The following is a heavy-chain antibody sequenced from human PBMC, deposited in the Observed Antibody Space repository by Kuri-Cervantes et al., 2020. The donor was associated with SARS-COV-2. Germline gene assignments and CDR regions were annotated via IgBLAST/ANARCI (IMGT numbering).Heavy chain of an antibody. CDR2: IYHSGST. V-gene: IGHV4-38-2*02. D-gene: IGHD3-9*01. J-gene: IGHJ4*02. Sequence: SETLSLTCAVSGYSISSGYYWGWIRQPPGKGLEWIGSIYHSGSTYYNPSLKSRVTISVDTSKNQFSLKLSSVTAADTAVYYCAKEGDILTPYFDYWGRGTLVTVSS. CDR1: GYSISSGYY. CDR3: AKEGDILTPYFDY.